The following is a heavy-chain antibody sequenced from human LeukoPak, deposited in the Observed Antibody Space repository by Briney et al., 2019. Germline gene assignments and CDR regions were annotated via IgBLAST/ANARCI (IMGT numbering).Heavy chain of an antibody. CDR2: IGTAGDT. V-gene: IGHV3-13*01. Sequence: PGGSLRLSCAASGFTLSSYDMHWVRQATGKGLEWVSAIGTAGDTYYPGSVKGRFTISRENAKNSLYLQMNSLRAEDTAVYYCARGDCSSTSCYAGGRNYYYYYGMDVWGQGTTVTVSS. J-gene: IGHJ6*02. CDR1: GFTLSSYD. D-gene: IGHD2-2*01. CDR3: ARGDCSSTSCYAGGRNYYYYYGMDV.